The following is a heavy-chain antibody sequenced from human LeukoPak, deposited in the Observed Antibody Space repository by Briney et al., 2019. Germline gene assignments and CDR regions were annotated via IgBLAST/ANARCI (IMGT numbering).Heavy chain of an antibody. CDR2: IYYSGST. D-gene: IGHD3-10*01. J-gene: IGHJ6*03. V-gene: IGHV4-59*01. CDR1: GCSISSFY. Sequence: PSETLSLTCTVSGCSISSFYWSWIRQPPGKGLKWIGYIYYSGSTNYNPSLKSRVTIPVDTSKNQFSLKLSSVTAADTAVYYCARAGDYYGSGSYPYYYYYYMDVWGKGTTVTVSS. CDR3: ARAGDYYGSGSYPYYYYYYMDV.